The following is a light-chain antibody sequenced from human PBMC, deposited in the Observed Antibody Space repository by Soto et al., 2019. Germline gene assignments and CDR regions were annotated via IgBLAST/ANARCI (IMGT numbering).Light chain of an antibody. Sequence: LTQSASALSVPPAERLTLACRASQYFXSKFAWYQRKPGQAPRPLISGQSTRATAVPARLTGSGSGKESTLTISSVQSEDFEGYYCQHYNKGPLRTFCQGTRLDIK. CDR1: QYFXSK. CDR3: QHYNKGPLRT. CDR2: GQS. V-gene: IGKV3-15*01. J-gene: IGKJ5*01.